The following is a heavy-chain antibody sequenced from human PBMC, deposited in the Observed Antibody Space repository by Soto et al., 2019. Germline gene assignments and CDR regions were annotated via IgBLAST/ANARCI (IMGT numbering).Heavy chain of an antibody. CDR3: ARGPTLSSWNSRAKDGVAV. V-gene: IGHV4-34*02. D-gene: IGHD6-13*01. Sequence: QVQLQQWGAGLLKPSETLSLTCAVYGGSFSGYYWNWIRQPPGKGLEWIGEINHSGGTNYNPSLKGRVTLSVDTSKNQFSLKMTSVSGADTAVYYCARGPTLSSWNSRAKDGVAVWGQGITVTVSS. CDR2: INHSGGT. J-gene: IGHJ6*02. CDR1: GGSFSGYY.